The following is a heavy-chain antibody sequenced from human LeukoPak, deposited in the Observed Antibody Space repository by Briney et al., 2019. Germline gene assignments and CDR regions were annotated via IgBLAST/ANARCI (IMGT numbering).Heavy chain of an antibody. Sequence: GSSVKVCCTASGGTFSSYAISWVRQAPGQGLEWTGGIIPIFGTANYAQKFQGRVTITTDESTSTAYMELSSLRSEDTAVYYCARTYSGSHAELNYCGQGTLVTVSS. CDR3: ARTYSGSHAELNY. J-gene: IGHJ4*02. V-gene: IGHV1-69*05. D-gene: IGHD1-26*01. CDR1: GGTFSSYA. CDR2: IIPIFGTA.